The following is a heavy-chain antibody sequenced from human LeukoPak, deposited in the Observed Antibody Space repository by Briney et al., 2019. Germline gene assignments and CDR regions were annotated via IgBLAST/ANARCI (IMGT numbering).Heavy chain of an antibody. CDR2: ISSSSSYI. D-gene: IGHD2-8*01. J-gene: IGHJ3*02. Sequence: GGSLRLSCAASGFIFSSYSMNWVRQAPGKGLEWVSSISSSSSYIYYADSVKGRFTISRDNAKNSLYLQMNSLRAEDTAVYYCASDGNGGDAFDIWGQGTMVTVSS. CDR1: GFIFSSYS. V-gene: IGHV3-21*01. CDR3: ASDGNGGDAFDI.